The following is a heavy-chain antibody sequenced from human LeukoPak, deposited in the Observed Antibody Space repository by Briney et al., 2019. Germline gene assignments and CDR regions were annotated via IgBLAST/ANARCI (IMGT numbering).Heavy chain of an antibody. CDR3: ARDRSYGDPYYYYGMDV. CDR1: GFTFSSYA. V-gene: IGHV3-30-3*01. D-gene: IGHD4-17*01. J-gene: IGHJ6*02. Sequence: GGSLRLSCAASGFTFSSYAMHWVRQAPGEGLEWVAVISYDGSNKYYADSVKGRFTISRDNSKNTLYLQMNSLRAEDTAVYYCARDRSYGDPYYYYGMDVWGQGTTVTVSS. CDR2: ISYDGSNK.